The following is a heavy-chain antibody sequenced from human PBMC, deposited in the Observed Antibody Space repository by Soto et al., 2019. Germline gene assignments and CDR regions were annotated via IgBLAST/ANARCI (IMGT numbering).Heavy chain of an antibody. CDR1: GFTFSDYY. V-gene: IGHV3-11*01. D-gene: IGHD6-13*01. J-gene: IGHJ6*02. CDR3: ARAAAGSPGGGMDV. CDR2: ISSSGSTI. Sequence: QVQLVESGGGLVKPGGSLRLSCAASGFTFSDYYMSWVRKAPGKWLDRVSYISSSGSTIYYADSVKGRFTISRDNAKNSLYLPMTSLRAEDTDVYYCARAAAGSPGGGMDVWGQGTTVPVSS.